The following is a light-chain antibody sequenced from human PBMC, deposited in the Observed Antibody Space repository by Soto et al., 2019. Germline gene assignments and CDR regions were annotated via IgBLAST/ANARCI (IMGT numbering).Light chain of an antibody. Sequence: QSALTQPPSASGSPGQSVTISCTGTSGDVGGYNYVSWYQQHPGKAPKLIIYGVSERPSGVPDRFSASKSGNTASLTVSGLQAEDEADYYCTSYAGMSNFCVFGTGTKLTVL. CDR3: TSYAGMSNFCV. J-gene: IGLJ1*01. CDR2: GVS. CDR1: SGDVGGYNY. V-gene: IGLV2-8*01.